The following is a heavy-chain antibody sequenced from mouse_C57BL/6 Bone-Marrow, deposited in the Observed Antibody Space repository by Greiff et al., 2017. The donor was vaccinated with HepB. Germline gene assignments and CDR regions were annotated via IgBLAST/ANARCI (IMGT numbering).Heavy chain of an antibody. V-gene: IGHV1-64*01. Sequence: QVQLQQPGAELVKPGASVKLSCKASGYTFTSYWMHWVKQRPGQGLEWIGMIHPNSGSTNYNEKFKSKATLTVDKPSSTAYMQLSSLTSEDSAVYYCARGMITTGNWYFDVWGTGTTVTVSS. CDR2: IHPNSGST. D-gene: IGHD1-1*01. CDR3: ARGMITTGNWYFDV. J-gene: IGHJ1*03. CDR1: GYTFTSYW.